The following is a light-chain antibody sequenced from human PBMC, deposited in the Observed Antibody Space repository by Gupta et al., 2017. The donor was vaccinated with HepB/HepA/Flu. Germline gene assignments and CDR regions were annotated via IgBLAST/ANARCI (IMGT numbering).Light chain of an antibody. CDR3: CSYASTTVV. J-gene: IGLJ2*01. V-gene: IGLV2-23*02. CDR1: RSDVGSYNL. Sequence: QSALTQPASVSGSPGQSITISCTGTRSDVGSYNLVSWYQQHPGKAPKLMIYEVNKWTSGVSNRFSGSKSGNTASLSISGLQAEDEADYYCCSYASTTVVFGGGTKLTVL. CDR2: EVN.